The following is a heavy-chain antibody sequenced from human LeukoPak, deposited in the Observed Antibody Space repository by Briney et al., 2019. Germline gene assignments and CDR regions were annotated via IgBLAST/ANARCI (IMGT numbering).Heavy chain of an antibody. V-gene: IGHV3-30*18. CDR2: ISYDESYK. CDR1: GFTFTSYG. J-gene: IGHJ4*02. D-gene: IGHD1-1*01. CDR3: VKGGPQLERWYFDY. Sequence: PGGSLRLSCAASGFTFTSYGMHWVRQAPGKGLEWVAVISYDESYKNYADSVKGRFTISRDNSKNTMYLQMNSLRAEDTAVYYCVKGGPQLERWYFDYWGQGTLVTVSS.